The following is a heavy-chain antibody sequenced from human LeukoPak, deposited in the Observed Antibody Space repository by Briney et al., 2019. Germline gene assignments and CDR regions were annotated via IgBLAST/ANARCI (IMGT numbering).Heavy chain of an antibody. CDR1: GFTFDDYV. J-gene: IGHJ6*03. Sequence: PGRSLRLSCAASGFTFDDYVMHWVRQAPGKGLEWVSGISWNSGDIDYADSVKGRFTISRDNAKNSLYLQMNSLRAEDTALYYCAKGAVTTPNYYYYMDVWGKGTTVTVSS. CDR2: ISWNSGDI. D-gene: IGHD4-17*01. V-gene: IGHV3-9*01. CDR3: AKGAVTTPNYYYYMDV.